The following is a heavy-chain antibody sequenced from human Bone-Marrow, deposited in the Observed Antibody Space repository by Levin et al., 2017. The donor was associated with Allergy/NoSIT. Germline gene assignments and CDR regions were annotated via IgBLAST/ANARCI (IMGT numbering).Heavy chain of an antibody. CDR2: ISYDENNQ. J-gene: IGHJ6*02. V-gene: IGHV3-30*18. CDR1: GFTFSTYV. D-gene: IGHD6-13*01. CDR3: AKGRPRTGYSSNWPGYGMDV. Sequence: GESLKISCEASGFTFSTYVMHWVRQAPGKGLEWVAVISYDENNQDSADSVKGRFTISRDNSKNTLYLQMNSLRAEDTAVYYCAKGRPRTGYSSNWPGYGMDVWGQGTTVTVSS.